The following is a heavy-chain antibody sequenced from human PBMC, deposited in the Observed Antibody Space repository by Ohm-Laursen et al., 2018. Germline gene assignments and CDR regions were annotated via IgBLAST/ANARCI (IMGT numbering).Heavy chain of an antibody. CDR2: ISSSGSTI. J-gene: IGHJ4*02. CDR3: ARLATGSSSYYFDY. CDR1: GFTFSSYE. V-gene: IGHV3-48*03. D-gene: IGHD1-26*01. Sequence: SLRLSCSASGFTFSSYEMNWVRQPPGKGLEWGSYISSSGSTIYHADSVKGRFTISRDNAKNSLYLQMNSLRAEDTAVYYCARLATGSSSYYFDYWGQGTLVTVSS.